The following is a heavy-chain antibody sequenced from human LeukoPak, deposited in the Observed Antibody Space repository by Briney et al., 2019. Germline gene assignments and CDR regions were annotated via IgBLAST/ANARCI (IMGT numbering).Heavy chain of an antibody. J-gene: IGHJ4*02. D-gene: IGHD2-15*01. CDR2: ISGGGDIT. CDR3: VREDTPATVNY. V-gene: IGHV3-23*01. CDR1: GFNFANHA. Sequence: GGSLRLSCAASGFNFANHAMSWVRQTPGKGLEWVSAISGGGDITYYADSVTGRFTIPRDNSKDTLFLQMHSLRPGDTAVYYCVREDTPATVNYWGQGTLVTISS.